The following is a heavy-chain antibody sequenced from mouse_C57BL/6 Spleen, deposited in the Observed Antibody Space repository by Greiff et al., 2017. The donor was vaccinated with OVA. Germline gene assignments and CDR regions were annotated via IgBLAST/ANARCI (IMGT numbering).Heavy chain of an antibody. D-gene: IGHD1-1*01. CDR2: ISSGSSTI. V-gene: IGHV5-17*01. CDR3: ARLLLRSPYYFDY. Sequence: EVQRVESGGGLVKPGGSLKLSCAASGFTFSDYGMHWVRQAPEKGLEWVAYISSGSSTIYYADTVKGRFTISRDNAKNTLFLQMTSLRSEDTAMYYCARLLLRSPYYFDYWGQGTTLTVSS. CDR1: GFTFSDYG. J-gene: IGHJ2*01.